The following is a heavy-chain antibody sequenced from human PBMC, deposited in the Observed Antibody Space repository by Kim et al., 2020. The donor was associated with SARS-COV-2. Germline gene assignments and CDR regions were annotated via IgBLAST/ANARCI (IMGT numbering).Heavy chain of an antibody. D-gene: IGHD2-15*01. CDR3: ASAEYSGGLLGS. V-gene: IGHV3-53*01. CDR2: IYTDGRT. CDR1: GFFLSSNY. Sequence: GGSLRLSCAASGFFLSSNYLSWVRQIPGKGLEWVSLIYTDGRTIYSDSAKGRLTISSDNSKNTVFLHMNSLRADDAAVYYCASAEYSGGLLGSWGQGTLVTVS. J-gene: IGHJ1*01.